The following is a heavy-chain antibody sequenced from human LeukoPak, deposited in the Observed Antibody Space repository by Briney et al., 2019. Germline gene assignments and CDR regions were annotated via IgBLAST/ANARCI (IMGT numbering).Heavy chain of an antibody. Sequence: ASENVSCKASGGTFRSYAISWVRQAPGQGLEWMGRIIPILGIANYAQKFQGRVTITADKSTSTAYMELSSLRSEDTAVYYCARDYGDYVLVYWGQGTLVTVSS. D-gene: IGHD4-17*01. J-gene: IGHJ4*02. CDR2: IIPILGIA. CDR1: GGTFRSYA. V-gene: IGHV1-69*04. CDR3: ARDYGDYVLVY.